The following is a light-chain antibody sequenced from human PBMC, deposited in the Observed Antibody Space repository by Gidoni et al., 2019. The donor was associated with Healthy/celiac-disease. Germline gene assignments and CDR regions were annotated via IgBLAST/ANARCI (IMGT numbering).Light chain of an antibody. CDR1: QSVSNSY. Sequence: DIVLTQSPGTLSLSPGERATLSCRASQSVSNSYLSWYQQKPGPAPRLLIYGASSRATGIPDRCSGSGSGRDFSLTISRREPEDFAVYYCQQYGSSPQTFGQGTKVEIK. J-gene: IGKJ1*01. CDR3: QQYGSSPQT. V-gene: IGKV3-20*01. CDR2: GAS.